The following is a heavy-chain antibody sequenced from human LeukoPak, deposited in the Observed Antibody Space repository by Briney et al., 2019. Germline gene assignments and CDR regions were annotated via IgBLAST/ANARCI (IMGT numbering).Heavy chain of an antibody. CDR3: ARETGGDIVVVPAASQNWFDP. V-gene: IGHV1-2*02. Sequence: ASVKVSCKASGYTFTGYYMHWVRQAPGQGLEWMGWINPNSGGTIYAQKFQGRVTMTKDTSISTAYMELSRLRSDDTAVYYCARETGGDIVVVPAASQNWFDPWGQGTLVTVSS. CDR2: INPNSGGT. D-gene: IGHD2-2*01. J-gene: IGHJ5*02. CDR1: GYTFTGYY.